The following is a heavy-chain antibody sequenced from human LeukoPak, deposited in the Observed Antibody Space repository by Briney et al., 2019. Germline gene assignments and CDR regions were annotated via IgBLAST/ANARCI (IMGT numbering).Heavy chain of an antibody. CDR3: AGDGTRGTPV. CDR1: GFNFSSYA. D-gene: IGHD2-8*02. CDR2: ISYDGSNK. J-gene: IGHJ4*02. Sequence: PGRSPRPFCATPGFNFSSYAMHWGPQAPGKGLEWVAVISYDGSNKYYADSVKGRFTISRDNSKNTLYLQMNSLRAEDTAVYYCAGDGTRGTPVWGQRTLPTVSS. V-gene: IGHV3-30-3*01.